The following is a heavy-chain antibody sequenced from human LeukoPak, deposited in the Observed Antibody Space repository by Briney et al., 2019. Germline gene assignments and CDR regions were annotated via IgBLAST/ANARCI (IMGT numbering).Heavy chain of an antibody. CDR2: MNPNSGNT. V-gene: IGHV1-8*03. D-gene: IGHD2-8*01. CDR1: GYTFTSYD. CDR3: AREGGVAYCTNGVCHFDY. J-gene: IGHJ4*02. Sequence: GASVKVSCKASGYTFTSYDINWVRQATGQGLEWMGWMNPNSGNTGYAQKFQGRVTITRNTSISTAYMELSSLRSEGTAVYYCAREGGVAYCTNGVCHFDYWGQGTLVAVSS.